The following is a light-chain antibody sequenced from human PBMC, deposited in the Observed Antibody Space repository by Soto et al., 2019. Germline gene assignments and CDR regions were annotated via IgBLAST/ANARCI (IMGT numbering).Light chain of an antibody. CDR2: AAS. Sequence: DIQMTQSPSSLSASVGDRVTITCRPSQGMSNYLAWYQQKPGKVPKHLIYAASTLQSGVPSRFSGSGSGTNFTLTISSLQPEDIATYYCQKYNSAPPTFGGGTKVDIK. CDR3: QKYNSAPPT. CDR1: QGMSNY. V-gene: IGKV1-27*01. J-gene: IGKJ4*01.